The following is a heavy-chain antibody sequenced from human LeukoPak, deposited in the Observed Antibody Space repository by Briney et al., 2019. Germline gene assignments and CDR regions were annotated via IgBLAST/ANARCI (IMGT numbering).Heavy chain of an antibody. CDR2: VYHTGNT. Sequence: KSGRSLRLSCAASGFTFSSYGMHWVRQSPGKGLEWIGEVYHTGNTNYKSPLNSRVTISMDKSRNQFSLRLSSVTAADTAVYYCARVAAYGMDVWGQGTTVTVSS. J-gene: IGHJ6*02. V-gene: IGHV4-4*02. CDR3: ARVAAYGMDV. D-gene: IGHD6-13*01. CDR1: GFTFSSYG.